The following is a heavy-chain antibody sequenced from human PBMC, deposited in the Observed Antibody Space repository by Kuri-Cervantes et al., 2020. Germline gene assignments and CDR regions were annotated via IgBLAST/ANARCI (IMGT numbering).Heavy chain of an antibody. CDR2: MNEDGSQK. CDR3: AKDHLVAGVYFQH. J-gene: IGHJ1*01. CDR1: GFTFSDYY. V-gene: IGHV3-7*03. D-gene: IGHD6-19*01. Sequence: GESQKISCAASGFTFSDYYMSWVRQAPGKGLELVANMNEDGSQKYYVESVKGRFTISRDNAKKSLYLQMNRLRAEDTAVYYCAKDHLVAGVYFQHWGRGTLVAVSS.